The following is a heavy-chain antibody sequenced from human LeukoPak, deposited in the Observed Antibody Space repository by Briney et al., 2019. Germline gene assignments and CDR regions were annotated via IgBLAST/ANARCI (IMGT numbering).Heavy chain of an antibody. D-gene: IGHD6-6*01. V-gene: IGHV4-34*01. Sequence: YPSETLSLTCAVYGGSFSGYYWSWIRQPPGKGLEWIGEINHSGSTNYNPSLKSRVTISVDTSKNQFSLKLSSVTAADTAVYYCARGRGAARRNDYWGQGTLVTVSS. J-gene: IGHJ4*02. CDR2: INHSGST. CDR3: ARGRGAARRNDY. CDR1: GGSFSGYY.